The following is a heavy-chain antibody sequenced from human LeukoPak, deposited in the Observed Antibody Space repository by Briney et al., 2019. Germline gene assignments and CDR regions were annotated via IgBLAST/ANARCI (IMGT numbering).Heavy chain of an antibody. CDR2: IKQDGSEK. CDR3: TRDLMDYDVLTGLHHYYMDV. V-gene: IGHV3-7*01. CDR1: GFTFSRYA. Sequence: GGSLRLSCAASGFTFSRYAMSWVRQAPGKGLEWVANIKQDGSEKYYVDSVRGRFTISRDNAKNTLYLQMNALRVEDTAVYYCTRDLMDYDVLTGLHHYYMDVWGQGTTVTVSS. J-gene: IGHJ6*02. D-gene: IGHD3-9*01.